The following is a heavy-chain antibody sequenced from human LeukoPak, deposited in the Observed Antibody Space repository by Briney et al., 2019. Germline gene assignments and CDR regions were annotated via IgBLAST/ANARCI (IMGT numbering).Heavy chain of an antibody. J-gene: IGHJ6*03. V-gene: IGHV3-7*01. Sequence: PGGSLRLSCAASGFTFSSYWRSWVRQAPGKGLEWVANIKQDGSEKYYVYSVKRRFTIARDNDKNSLYLQLTSLRAGDTAVYYCAREKEGYCSRTSCYLDYYYYYMDVWGKGTTVTISS. CDR3: AREKEGYCSRTSCYLDYYYYYMDV. CDR1: GFTFSSYW. CDR2: IKQDGSEK. D-gene: IGHD2-2*01.